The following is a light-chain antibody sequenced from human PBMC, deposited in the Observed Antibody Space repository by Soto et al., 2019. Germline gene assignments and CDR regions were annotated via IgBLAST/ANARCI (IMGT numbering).Light chain of an antibody. Sequence: QSALTQPASMSGSPGQSIAISCTGTSSDVGYYNYVSWYQQHPGKAPKLMIFDVSNRPSGVSDRFSGSKSGNTASLTISGLQADDEADYYCTSYTSSSTYVFGTGTKVTVL. CDR3: TSYTSSSTYV. CDR2: DVS. CDR1: SSDVGYYNY. J-gene: IGLJ1*01. V-gene: IGLV2-14*01.